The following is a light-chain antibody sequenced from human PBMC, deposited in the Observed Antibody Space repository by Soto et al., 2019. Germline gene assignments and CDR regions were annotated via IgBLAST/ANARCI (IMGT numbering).Light chain of an antibody. Sequence: EIVMTQSPATLSVSPGERATLSCRASQSVSSNLAWYQQKPDQAPRLLIYGASTRATGIPASFSGSGSGTEFTLTISSLQSEDFAVYYCQQYNNWPPTWTFGQGTKVEIK. J-gene: IGKJ1*01. CDR2: GAS. V-gene: IGKV3-15*01. CDR3: QQYNNWPPTWT. CDR1: QSVSSN.